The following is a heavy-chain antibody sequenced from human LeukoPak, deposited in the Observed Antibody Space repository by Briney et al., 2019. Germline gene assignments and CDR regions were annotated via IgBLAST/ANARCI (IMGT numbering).Heavy chain of an antibody. V-gene: IGHV3-48*03. Sequence: PGGSLRLSCTASGFTFRNSDMNWVRQAPGKGLEWVSCIRGSGYNPEYTDSVKGRFTISRDNAKNSLYLQMSSLRAEDTAVYYCARVRYGNYFDYWGQGTLVTVSS. D-gene: IGHD3-10*01. CDR2: IRGSGYNP. CDR1: GFTFRNSD. J-gene: IGHJ4*02. CDR3: ARVRYGNYFDY.